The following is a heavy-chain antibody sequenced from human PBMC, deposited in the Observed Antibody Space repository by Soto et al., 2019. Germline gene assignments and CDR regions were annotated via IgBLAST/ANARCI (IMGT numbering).Heavy chain of an antibody. V-gene: IGHV1-8*01. CDR3: TGGRVSTSYKGPRGRYNYYYMDV. CDR2: MNPNSGNT. D-gene: IGHD2-2*01. J-gene: IGHJ6*03. CDR1: GYTFTSYD. Sequence: GASVKVSCKASGYTFTSYDINWVRQATGQGLEWMGWMNPNSGNTGYAQKFQGRVTMTRNTSISTAYMELSSLRSEDTAVYYCTGGRVSTSYKGPRGRYNYYYMDVWGKGTTVTVS.